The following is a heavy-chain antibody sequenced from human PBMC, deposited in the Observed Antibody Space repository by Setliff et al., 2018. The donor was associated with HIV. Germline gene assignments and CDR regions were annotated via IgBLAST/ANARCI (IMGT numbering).Heavy chain of an antibody. CDR3: ARHSPSDY. J-gene: IGHJ4*02. Sequence: SETLSLTCTVSGGSISSYCWNWIRQPPGKGLEWIGRIYSSGSTNYNPSLKSRVTISINTSKNQFSLKLSSVTAADTAVYYCARHSPSDYWGQGTLVTVSS. CDR1: GGSISSYC. V-gene: IGHV4-59*08. CDR2: IYSSGST.